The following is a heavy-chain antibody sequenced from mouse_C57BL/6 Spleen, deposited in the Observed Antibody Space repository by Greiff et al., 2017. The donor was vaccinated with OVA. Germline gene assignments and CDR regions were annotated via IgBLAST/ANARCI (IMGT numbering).Heavy chain of an antibody. CDR3: ASSYYGSAMDY. CDR2: IWSGGST. D-gene: IGHD1-1*01. J-gene: IGHJ4*01. CDR1: GFSLTSYG. V-gene: IGHV2-2*01. Sequence: VMLVESGPGLVQPSQSLSITCTVSGFSLTSYGVHWVRQSPGKGLEWLGVIWSGGSTDYNAAFISRLSISKDNSKSQVFFKMNSLQADDTAIYYCASSYYGSAMDYWGQGTSVTVSS.